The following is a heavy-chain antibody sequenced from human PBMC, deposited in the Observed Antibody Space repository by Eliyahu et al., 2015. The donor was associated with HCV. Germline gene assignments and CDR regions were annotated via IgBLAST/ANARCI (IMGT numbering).Heavy chain of an antibody. CDR1: GFTFSSYS. V-gene: IGHV3-21*01. CDR3: ARDWARVGAPPYYYYGMDV. J-gene: IGHJ6*02. D-gene: IGHD1-26*01. Sequence: AGFTFSSYSMNWVRQAPGKGLEWVSSISSSSSYIYYADSVKGRFAISRDNAKNXXYLQMNSLRAEDTAVYYCARDWARVGAPPYYYYGMDVWGQGTTVTVSS. CDR2: ISSSSSYI.